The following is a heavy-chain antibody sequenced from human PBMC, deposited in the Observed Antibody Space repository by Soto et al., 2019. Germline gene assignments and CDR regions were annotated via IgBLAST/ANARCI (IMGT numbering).Heavy chain of an antibody. J-gene: IGHJ6*02. CDR1: GYTFTSYY. CDR2: INPSGGST. D-gene: IGHD4-17*01. Sequence: GASVKVSCKASGYTFTSYYMHWVRQAPGQGLEWMGIINPSGGSTSYAQKFQGRVTMTRDTSTSTVYMELSSLRSEDTAVYYCARDPGESVAGYYYYGMDVWGQGTTVTVSS. V-gene: IGHV1-46*03. CDR3: ARDPGESVAGYYYYGMDV.